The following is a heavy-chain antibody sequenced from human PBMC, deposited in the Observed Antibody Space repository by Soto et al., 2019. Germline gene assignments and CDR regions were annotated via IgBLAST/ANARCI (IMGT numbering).Heavy chain of an antibody. V-gene: IGHV4-59*08. D-gene: IGHD1-1*01. J-gene: IGHJ4*02. CDR3: ARRYGYSFDY. CDR1: AGSISSYY. Sequence: SETLSLTCTVSAGSISSYYWSWFRQPPGRGLEWIGYIYYSGSTNYNPSLKSLVTISVDTSKNQFSLKLSSVTAADTAVYYCARRYGYSFDYWGQGTLVTVSS. CDR2: IYYSGST.